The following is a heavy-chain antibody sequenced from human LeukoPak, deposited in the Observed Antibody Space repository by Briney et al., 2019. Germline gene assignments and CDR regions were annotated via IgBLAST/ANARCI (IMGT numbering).Heavy chain of an antibody. CDR1: GYSFTSCW. J-gene: IGHJ6*02. V-gene: IGHV5-51*01. CDR3: ARHLNYYDSSGPRYNGMDV. Sequence: GESLKISCKGSGYSFTSCWIGWVRQMPGKGLEWMGIIYPGDSDTRYSPSFQGQVTISADKSISTAYLQWSSLKASDTAMYYCARHLNYYDSSGPRYNGMDVWGQGTTVTVSS. CDR2: IYPGDSDT. D-gene: IGHD3-22*01.